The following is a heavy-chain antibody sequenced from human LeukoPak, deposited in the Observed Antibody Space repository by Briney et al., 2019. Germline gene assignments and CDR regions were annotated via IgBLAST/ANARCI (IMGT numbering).Heavy chain of an antibody. CDR2: IRYDGVNK. CDR3: ANLPVGEVGPDC. Sequence: PGGSLRLSCAASGFTFSIFAMHWVRQAPGKGLEWVAFIRYDGVNKYYADSVKGRFTISRDNSKNTLSLEMNSLRTEDTAVYYCANLPVGEVGPDCWGQGTLVTVSS. V-gene: IGHV3-30*02. D-gene: IGHD1-26*01. J-gene: IGHJ4*02. CDR1: GFTFSIFA.